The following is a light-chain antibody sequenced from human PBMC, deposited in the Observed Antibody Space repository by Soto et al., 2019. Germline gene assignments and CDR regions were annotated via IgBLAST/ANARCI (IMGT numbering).Light chain of an antibody. V-gene: IGKV3-20*01. CDR1: QSVSSNY. Sequence: EIVLPQSPGPLSLSPGERTTLSSRASQSVSSNYLAWYQQTPGQAPRPPIYGASSWATGIPDRFSGGGAGTDFTLTISRLGPEVFAVDYGQQYCSSPWTCGQGTKVDIK. CDR3: QQYCSSPWT. J-gene: IGKJ1*01. CDR2: GAS.